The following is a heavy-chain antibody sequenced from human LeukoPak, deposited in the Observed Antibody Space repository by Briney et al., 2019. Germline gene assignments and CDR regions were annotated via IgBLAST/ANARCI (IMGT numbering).Heavy chain of an antibody. V-gene: IGHV3-30*02. J-gene: IGHJ4*02. CDR1: GFIFSSYG. CDR2: IRYDGSKK. CDR3: AKDQGIAAAGTSLGY. Sequence: GGSLRLSCAASGFIFSSYGMHWVRQAPGKGLEWVAFIRYDGSKKYYADSVKGRFTISRDNSKYTLYLQMNSLRAEDTAVYYCAKDQGIAAAGTSLGYWGQGTLVTVSS. D-gene: IGHD6-13*01.